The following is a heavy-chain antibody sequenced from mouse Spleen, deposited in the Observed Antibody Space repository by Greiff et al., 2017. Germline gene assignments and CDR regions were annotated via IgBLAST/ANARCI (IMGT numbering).Heavy chain of an antibody. Sequence: QVQLQQSGPELVKPGASVKISCKASGYAFSSSWMNWVKQRPGKGLEWIGRIYPGDGDTNYNGKFKGKATLTADKSSSTAYMQLSSLTSEDSAVYYCARGGGNYGDYAMDYWGQGTSVTVSS. J-gene: IGHJ4*01. CDR3: ARGGGNYGDYAMDY. CDR2: IYPGDGDT. CDR1: GYAFSSSW. D-gene: IGHD2-1*01. V-gene: IGHV1-82*01.